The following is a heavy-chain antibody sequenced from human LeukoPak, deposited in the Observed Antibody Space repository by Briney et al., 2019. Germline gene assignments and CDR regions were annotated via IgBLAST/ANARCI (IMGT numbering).Heavy chain of an antibody. D-gene: IGHD6-13*01. CDR2: INPNSGGT. J-gene: IGHJ4*02. Sequence: ASVKVSRKASGYTFTGYYIHWVRQAPGQGLEWMGWINPNSGGTSYAQKLQGRVTMTRDTSISTAYMELSRLTSDDTAVYYCATWASSQNYWGQGTLVTVSS. CDR1: GYTFTGYY. CDR3: ATWASSQNY. V-gene: IGHV1-2*02.